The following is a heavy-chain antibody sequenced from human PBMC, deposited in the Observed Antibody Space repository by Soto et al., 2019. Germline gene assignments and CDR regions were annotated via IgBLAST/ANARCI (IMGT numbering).Heavy chain of an antibody. CDR3: ARHRRWLQPYYFDY. J-gene: IGHJ4*02. D-gene: IGHD5-12*01. V-gene: IGHV4-59*08. CDR1: GGSISSYY. Sequence: QVQLQESGPGLVKPSETLSLTCTVSGGSISSYYWSWIRQPPGKGLEWIGYIYYSGSTNYNPSLKSRVTISVDTSKNQFSLKLSSVTAADTAVYYCARHRRWLQPYYFDYWGQGTLVTVSS. CDR2: IYYSGST.